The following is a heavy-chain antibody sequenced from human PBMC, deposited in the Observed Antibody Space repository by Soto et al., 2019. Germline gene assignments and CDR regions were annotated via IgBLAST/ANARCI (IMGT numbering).Heavy chain of an antibody. D-gene: IGHD3-3*01. Sequence: QVQLQESGPGLVKPSGTLSLTCAVSGGSISSSNWWSWVRQPPGKGLEWIGEIYHSGSTNYNPSLKSRVTISVDTSKNQFSLKLSSVTAADTAVYYCARGDDFWSGYYIEYWGQGTLVTVSS. V-gene: IGHV4-4*02. CDR1: GGSISSSNW. CDR3: ARGDDFWSGYYIEY. CDR2: IYHSGST. J-gene: IGHJ4*02.